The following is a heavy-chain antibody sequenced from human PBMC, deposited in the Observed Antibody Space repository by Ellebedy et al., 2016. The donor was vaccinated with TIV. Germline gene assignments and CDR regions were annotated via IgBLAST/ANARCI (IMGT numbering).Heavy chain of an antibody. D-gene: IGHD2-15*01. CDR3: ARHYCSGGSCYFDY. CDR1: GGSISSYY. J-gene: IGHJ4*02. V-gene: IGHV4-59*08. Sequence: MPSETLSLTCTVSGGSISSYYWSWIRQPPGKGLEWIGYIYYSGSTNSNPSLKNRVTISVDTSKNQFYLKLNSVTAADTAVYYCARHYCSGGSCYFDYWGQGTLVTVSS. CDR2: IYYSGST.